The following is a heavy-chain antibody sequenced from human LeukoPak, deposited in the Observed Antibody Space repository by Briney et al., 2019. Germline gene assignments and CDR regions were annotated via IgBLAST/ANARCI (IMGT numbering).Heavy chain of an antibody. J-gene: IGHJ6*03. CDR3: ARGPRLSYYDFWSGYNGAYYYYYMDV. D-gene: IGHD3-3*01. V-gene: IGHV4-34*01. Sequence: SETLSLTCAVYGGSFSGYYWSWIRQPPGKGLEWIGEINHSGSANYNPSLKSRVTISVDTSKSQFSLKLSSVTAADTAVYYCARGPRLSYYDFWSGYNGAYYYYYMDVWGKGTTVTVSS. CDR2: INHSGSA. CDR1: GGSFSGYY.